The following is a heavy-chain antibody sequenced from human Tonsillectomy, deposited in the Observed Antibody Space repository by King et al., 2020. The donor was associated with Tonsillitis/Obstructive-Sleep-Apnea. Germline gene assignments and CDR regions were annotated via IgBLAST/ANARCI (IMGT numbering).Heavy chain of an antibody. D-gene: IGHD2-2*01. Sequence: VQLVESGGGLVKPGGSLRLSCAASGFTFSDYYMSWIRQAPGKGLEWVSYISSSSSYTNYADSVKGRFTISRDNAKNSLYLQMNSLRAEETAVYYCARDVRGRYCSSTSCYAFDIWGQGTMVTVSS. V-gene: IGHV3-11*05. CDR2: ISSSSSYT. CDR3: ARDVRGRYCSSTSCYAFDI. J-gene: IGHJ3*02. CDR1: GFTFSDYY.